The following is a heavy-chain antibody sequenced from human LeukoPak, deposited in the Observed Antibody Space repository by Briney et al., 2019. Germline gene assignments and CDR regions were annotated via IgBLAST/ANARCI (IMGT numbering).Heavy chain of an antibody. V-gene: IGHV1-2*02. J-gene: IGHJ4*02. Sequence: ASVKVSCKASGYTFTGYYMHWVRQAPGQGLEWMGWINPNSGGTNYAQKFQGRVTMTRDTSISTAYMELSSLRSDDTAVYYCARAPPGGEIGGGPWYYFDYWGQGTLVTVSS. CDR3: ARAPPGGEIGGGPWYYFDY. CDR2: INPNSGGT. D-gene: IGHD3-16*01. CDR1: GYTFTGYY.